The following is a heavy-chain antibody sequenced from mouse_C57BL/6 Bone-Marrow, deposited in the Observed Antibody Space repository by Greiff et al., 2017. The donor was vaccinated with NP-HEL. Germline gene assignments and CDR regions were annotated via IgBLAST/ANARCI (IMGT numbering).Heavy chain of an antibody. CDR3: AREEGITTVVAFDY. J-gene: IGHJ2*01. Sequence: VQLQQPGAELVRPGSSVKLSCKASGYTFTSYWMDWVKQRPGQGLEWIGNIYPSDSETHYNQKFKDKATLTVDKSSSTAYMQLSSLTSEDSAVYYCAREEGITTVVAFDYWGQGTTVTVAS. V-gene: IGHV1-61*01. D-gene: IGHD1-1*01. CDR1: GYTFTSYW. CDR2: IYPSDSET.